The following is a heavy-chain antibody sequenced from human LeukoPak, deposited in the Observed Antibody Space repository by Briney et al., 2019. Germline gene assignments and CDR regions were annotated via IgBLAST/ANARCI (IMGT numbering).Heavy chain of an antibody. D-gene: IGHD3-9*01. J-gene: IGHJ4*02. CDR3: ARRLKNVLRCFDWLGYKGTTFDY. CDR1: GYSISSGYY. CDR2: INHSGST. V-gene: IGHV4-38-2*02. Sequence: SETLSLTCTVSGYSISSGYYWGWIRQPPGKGLEWIGEINHSGSTNYNPSLKSRVTISVDTSKNQFSLKLSSVTAADTAVYYCARRLKNVLRCFDWLGYKGTTFDYWGQGTLVTVSS.